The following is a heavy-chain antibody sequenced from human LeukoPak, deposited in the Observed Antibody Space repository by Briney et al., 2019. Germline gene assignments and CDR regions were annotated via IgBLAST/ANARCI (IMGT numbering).Heavy chain of an antibody. CDR3: ARGPSYYYDSSGNAFDI. J-gene: IGHJ3*02. D-gene: IGHD3-22*01. Sequence: SETLSLTCTVSGYSISSGYYWGRIRQPPGKGLEWIGSIYHSGSTYYNPSLKSRVTISVDTSKNQFSLKLSSVTAADTAVYYCARGPSYYYDSSGNAFDIWGQGTMVTVSS. V-gene: IGHV4-38-2*02. CDR2: IYHSGST. CDR1: GYSISSGYY.